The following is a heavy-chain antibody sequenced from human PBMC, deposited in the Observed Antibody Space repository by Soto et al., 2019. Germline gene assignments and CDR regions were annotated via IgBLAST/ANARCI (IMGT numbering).Heavy chain of an antibody. Sequence: GASVKVSCKASGGTFSSYAISWVRQAPGQGLEWMGGIIPIFGTANYAQKFQGRVTITADESTSTAYIELSSLRSEDTAVYYCASWAARVGYSSSYLDYWGQGTLVTVSS. J-gene: IGHJ4*02. V-gene: IGHV1-69*13. CDR2: IIPIFGTA. D-gene: IGHD6-6*01. CDR1: GGTFSSYA. CDR3: ASWAARVGYSSSYLDY.